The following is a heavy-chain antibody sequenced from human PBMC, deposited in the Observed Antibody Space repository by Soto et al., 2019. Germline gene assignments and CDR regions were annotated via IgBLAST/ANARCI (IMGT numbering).Heavy chain of an antibody. D-gene: IGHD3-9*01. J-gene: IGHJ5*02. CDR1: GAAFNTIT. CDR2: FVPVFGSA. V-gene: IGHV1-69*01. CDR3: VRENDTTGSYSWFDP. Sequence: QVQLVRSGAEVKKPGASVRVSCKASGAAFNTITINWVRQAPGQGLEWMGGFVPVFGSATYAQKCQGGVAITADASTSTFYMELSRLNSEDTALSYGVRENDTTGSYSWFDPWGQGTLVTVS.